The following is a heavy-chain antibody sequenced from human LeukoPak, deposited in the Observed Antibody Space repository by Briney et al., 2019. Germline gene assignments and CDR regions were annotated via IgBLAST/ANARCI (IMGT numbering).Heavy chain of an antibody. D-gene: IGHD6-13*01. CDR1: EFTFSSYE. Sequence: GGSLRLSCAASEFTFSSYEMNWVRQAPGKGLEWLSYISSSGSSIYYADSVKGRFTISRDNSKNTLYLQMNSLRAEDTAVYYCAKLTAAGTDYWGQGTLVTVSS. J-gene: IGHJ4*02. CDR2: ISSSGSSI. V-gene: IGHV3-48*03. CDR3: AKLTAAGTDY.